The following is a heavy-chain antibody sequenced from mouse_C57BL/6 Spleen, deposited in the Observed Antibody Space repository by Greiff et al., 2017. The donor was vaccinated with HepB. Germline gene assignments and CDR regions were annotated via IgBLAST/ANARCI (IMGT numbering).Heavy chain of an antibody. CDR1: GYTFTSYG. J-gene: IGHJ3*01. CDR3: ARDYGYDERRSWFAY. Sequence: VQRVESGAELARPGASVKLSCKASGYTFTSYGISWVKQRTGQGLEWIGEIYPRSGNTYYNEKFKGKAPLTAYKSSSTAYMELRSLTSEDSAVYFCARDYGYDERRSWFAYWGQGTLVTVSA. V-gene: IGHV1-81*01. D-gene: IGHD2-2*01. CDR2: IYPRSGNT.